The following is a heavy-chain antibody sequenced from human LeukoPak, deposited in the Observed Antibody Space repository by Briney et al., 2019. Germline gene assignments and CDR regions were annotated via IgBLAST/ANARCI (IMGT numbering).Heavy chain of an antibody. CDR1: GFTFSSYA. J-gene: IGHJ4*02. Sequence: GGSLRLSCAASGFTFSSYAMSWVRQAPGKGLEWVSAISGSGGSTYYADSVKGRFTISRDNSKNTLYLQMNSLRAEDTAVYYRAKDPDDYVWGSYRPNYFDYWGQGTLVTVSS. CDR2: ISGSGGST. CDR3: AKDPDDYVWGSYRPNYFDY. V-gene: IGHV3-23*01. D-gene: IGHD3-16*02.